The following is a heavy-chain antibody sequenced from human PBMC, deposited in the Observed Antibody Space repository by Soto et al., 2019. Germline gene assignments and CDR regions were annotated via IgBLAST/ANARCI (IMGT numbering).Heavy chain of an antibody. CDR2: ISAYNGNT. D-gene: IGHD2-2*01. Sequence: ASVKVSCKASGYTFTSYGIRWVRQAPGQELEWMGWISAYNGNTNYAQKLQGRVTMTTDTSTSTAYMELRSLRSDDTAVYYCARDSDCSSTSCLPILYYYYGMDVWGQGTTVTV. V-gene: IGHV1-18*01. J-gene: IGHJ6*02. CDR3: ARDSDCSSTSCLPILYYYYGMDV. CDR1: GYTFTSYG.